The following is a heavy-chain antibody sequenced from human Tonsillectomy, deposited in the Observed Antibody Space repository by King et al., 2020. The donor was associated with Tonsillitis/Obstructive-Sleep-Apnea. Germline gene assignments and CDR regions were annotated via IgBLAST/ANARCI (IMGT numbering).Heavy chain of an antibody. Sequence: TLKESGPTLVKPTQTLTLTCTFSGFSLSTSGVGVDWIRQPPGKALEWLALIYWDGDKRYSPSLKSRLTITKDTSKNQRVLTMTNMDPLDTATYYCAHIPGGYSGSSNWGQGTLVTVSS. J-gene: IGHJ4*02. CDR1: GFSLSTSGVG. D-gene: IGHD1-26*01. CDR3: AHIPGGYSGSSN. CDR2: IYWDGDK. V-gene: IGHV2-5*02.